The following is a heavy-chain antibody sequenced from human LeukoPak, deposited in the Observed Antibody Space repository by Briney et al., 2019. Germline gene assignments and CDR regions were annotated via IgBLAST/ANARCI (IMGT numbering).Heavy chain of an antibody. CDR1: GDSISSSSYY. D-gene: IGHD4-23*01. CDR2: IYYTGST. V-gene: IGHV4-39*01. Sequence: SETLSLTCTVSGDSISSSSYYWGWIRQPPGKGLEWIGSIYYTGSTYYNPSLKSRVTISVDTSKNQFSLKLSSVTAADTAVYYCARHRWYYFDYWGQGTLSPSPQ. CDR3: ARHRWYYFDY. J-gene: IGHJ4*02.